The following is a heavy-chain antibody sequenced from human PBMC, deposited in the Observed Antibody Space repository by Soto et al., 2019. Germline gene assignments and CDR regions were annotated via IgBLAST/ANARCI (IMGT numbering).Heavy chain of an antibody. D-gene: IGHD6-19*01. CDR1: GFTFNNYA. V-gene: IGHV3-30-3*01. Sequence: QVQLVESGGGVVQPGRSLRLSCAASGFTFNNYAIHWVRKAPGKGLEWVAVVSHDGSTKYYADSVKGRFTSSRDNSKNTAYLQMNSLRVEDTAVYYCTRETWQQRLQGGFDSWGQGTLVTVSS. CDR3: TRETWQQRLQGGFDS. CDR2: VSHDGSTK. J-gene: IGHJ5*01.